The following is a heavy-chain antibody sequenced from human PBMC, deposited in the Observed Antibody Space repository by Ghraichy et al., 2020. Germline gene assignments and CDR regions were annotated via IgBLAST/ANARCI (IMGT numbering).Heavy chain of an antibody. Sequence: GESLNISCAASGFSFSSFAMTWVRQAPGRGLEWVSAISGSSGNTYYADSVKGRFTISRDNSKNTLYLQMNSLRAEDTAVYYCAKDPAIRSFYYGMDIWGQGTTVTVSS. CDR3: AKDPAIRSFYYGMDI. D-gene: IGHD2-2*02. J-gene: IGHJ6*02. CDR2: ISGSSGNT. CDR1: GFSFSSFA. V-gene: IGHV3-23*01.